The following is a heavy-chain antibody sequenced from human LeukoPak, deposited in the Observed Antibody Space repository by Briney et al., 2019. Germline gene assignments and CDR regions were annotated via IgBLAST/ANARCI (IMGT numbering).Heavy chain of an antibody. CDR1: GFTFSSYA. J-gene: IGHJ5*02. Sequence: GGSLRLSCAASGFTFSSYAMSWVRQAPGKGLEWVSAISGSGGSTYYADSAKGRFTISRDNSKNTLYLQMNSLRAEDTAVYYCAKDRHSSSWYNWFDPWGQGTLVTVSS. CDR2: ISGSGGST. CDR3: AKDRHSSSWYNWFDP. D-gene: IGHD6-13*01. V-gene: IGHV3-23*01.